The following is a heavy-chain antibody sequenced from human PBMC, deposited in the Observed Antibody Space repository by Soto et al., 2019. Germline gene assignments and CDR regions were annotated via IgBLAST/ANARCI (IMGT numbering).Heavy chain of an antibody. CDR2: IYSDGRT. D-gene: IGHD3-10*01. CDR1: GFSVSSNY. Sequence: QAGGSLRLSCAASGFSVSSNYMTWVRQAPGKGLEWVSIIYSDGRTNYADSVKGRFTISRDNSKNTVYLQMTSLSADDTAVYYCAREISAGFGEPWLDPWGQGTLVTVSS. V-gene: IGHV3-53*01. J-gene: IGHJ5*02. CDR3: AREISAGFGEPWLDP.